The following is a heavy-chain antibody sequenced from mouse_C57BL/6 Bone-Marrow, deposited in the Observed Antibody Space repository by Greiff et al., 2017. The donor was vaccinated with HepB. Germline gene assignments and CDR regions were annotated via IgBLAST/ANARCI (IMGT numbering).Heavy chain of an antibody. D-gene: IGHD2-5*01. Sequence: VQLQQSGAELVKPGASVKMSCKASGYTFTSYWITWVKQRPGQGLEWIGDIYPGSGSTNYNEKFKSKATLTVDTSSSTAYMQLSSLTSEDSAVYYCARSGGYSNYGFAYWGQGTLVTVSA. CDR2: IYPGSGST. V-gene: IGHV1-55*01. CDR3: ARSGGYSNYGFAY. J-gene: IGHJ3*01. CDR1: GYTFTSYW.